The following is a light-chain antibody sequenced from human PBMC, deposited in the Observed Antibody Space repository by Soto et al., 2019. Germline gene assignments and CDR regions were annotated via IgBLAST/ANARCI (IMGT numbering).Light chain of an antibody. V-gene: IGKV3-20*01. CDR2: GAS. CDR1: QNFGSTY. CDR3: QQYGRSPTT. Sequence: VLTQYPDTPSLSPGERATLSSRASQNFGSTYLAWYQQKRGQAPRFLIYGASTRATGIPDRFSGSRSGTGFTLTISRLEPEDFALYYCQQYGRSPTTFGQGTKVDIK. J-gene: IGKJ1*01.